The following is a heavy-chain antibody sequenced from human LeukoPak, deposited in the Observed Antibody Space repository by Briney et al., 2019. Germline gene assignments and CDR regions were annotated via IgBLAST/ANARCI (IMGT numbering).Heavy chain of an antibody. Sequence: GGSLRLSCAASGFTFSSYSMNWVRQAPGKGPEWVSSISSSSIYKYYADSVKGRFTISRDNAKKSLYLQMNSLRAEDTAVYYCARSRYDSSGYYGIIGNWGQGTLVTVSS. CDR2: ISSSSIYK. V-gene: IGHV3-21*01. D-gene: IGHD3-22*01. CDR1: GFTFSSYS. CDR3: ARSRYDSSGYYGIIGN. J-gene: IGHJ4*02.